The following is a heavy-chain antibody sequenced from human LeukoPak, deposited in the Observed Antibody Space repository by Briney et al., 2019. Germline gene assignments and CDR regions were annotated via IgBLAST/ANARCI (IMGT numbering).Heavy chain of an antibody. J-gene: IGHJ4*02. CDR3: GVSELERRKYFDY. CDR1: GGTFSSYA. CDR2: IIPIFGTA. Sequence: GASVKVSCKASGGTFSSYAISWVRQAPGQGLEGMGGIIPIFGTANYAQKFQGRVTITADESTSTAYMELSSLRSEDTAVYYCGVSELERRKYFDYWGQGTLVTVSS. D-gene: IGHD1-1*01. V-gene: IGHV1-69*01.